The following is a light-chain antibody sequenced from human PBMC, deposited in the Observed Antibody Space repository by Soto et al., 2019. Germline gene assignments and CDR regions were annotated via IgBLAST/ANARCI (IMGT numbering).Light chain of an antibody. Sequence: EIVLKQNPAAVCGARRESRTLWWMASQSVGNNLAWYKQKPGQAPRLRIYGASTRATGIPARFSGSGSGTEFTLTISSLQSEDLAIYYCQQFNNWPRTFGQGTKVDIK. V-gene: IGKV3-15*01. CDR3: QQFNNWPRT. CDR1: QSVGNN. CDR2: GAS. J-gene: IGKJ1*01.